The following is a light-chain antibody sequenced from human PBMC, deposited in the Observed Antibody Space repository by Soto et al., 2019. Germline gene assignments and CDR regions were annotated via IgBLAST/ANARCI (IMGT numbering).Light chain of an antibody. Sequence: DIQMTQSPSTLSASVGDRVTITCRASQTITTYLNWYRQIPGKAPKLLIYAASSLQSGVPSRSSGSGSGTDFTLTISSLQPEDFATYYCQQSYSSPPTFGQGTKVDI. CDR3: QQSYSSPPT. CDR1: QTITTY. CDR2: AAS. V-gene: IGKV1-39*01. J-gene: IGKJ1*01.